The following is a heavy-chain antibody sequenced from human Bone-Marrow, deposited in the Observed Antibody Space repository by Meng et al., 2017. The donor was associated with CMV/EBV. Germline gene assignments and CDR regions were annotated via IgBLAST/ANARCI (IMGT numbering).Heavy chain of an antibody. Sequence: SMNWVRQAPGKGLEWVSSISSSSSYIYYADSVKGRFTISRDNAKNSLYLQMNSLRAEDTAVYYCARDQGRDCSSTSCYFGRYNWFDPWGQGTLVTVSS. J-gene: IGHJ5*02. D-gene: IGHD2-2*01. CDR1: S. V-gene: IGHV3-21*01. CDR2: ISSSSSYI. CDR3: ARDQGRDCSSTSCYFGRYNWFDP.